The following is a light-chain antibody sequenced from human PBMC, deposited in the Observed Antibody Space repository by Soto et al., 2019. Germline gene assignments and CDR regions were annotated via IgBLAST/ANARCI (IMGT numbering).Light chain of an antibody. CDR3: TSHTSSGSLV. J-gene: IGLJ1*01. Sequence: QSALTQPASVSGSPGQSITISCTGTSSDVGAYNFVSWYQQHPGKAPNLMIYDVSNRPSGVSNRISGSKSGNTASLTISGLQAEDEADYYCTSHTSSGSLVFGTGTKVTVL. CDR2: DVS. V-gene: IGLV2-14*03. CDR1: SSDVGAYNF.